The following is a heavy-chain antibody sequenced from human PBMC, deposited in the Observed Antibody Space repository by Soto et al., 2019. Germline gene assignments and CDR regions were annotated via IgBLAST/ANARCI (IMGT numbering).Heavy chain of an antibody. D-gene: IGHD3-3*01. CDR3: ASLYDFWSGPDAFDI. Sequence: ASVKVSCKASGYTFTIYGINWVRQAPGQGLEWMGWISAYNGNTNYAQKLQGRVTMTTDTSTSTAYMELRSLRSDDTAVYYCASLYDFWSGPDAFDIWGQGTMVTVSS. V-gene: IGHV1-18*01. CDR1: GYTFTIYG. CDR2: ISAYNGNT. J-gene: IGHJ3*02.